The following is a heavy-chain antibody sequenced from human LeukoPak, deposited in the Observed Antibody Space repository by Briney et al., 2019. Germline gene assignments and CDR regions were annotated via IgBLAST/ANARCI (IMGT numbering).Heavy chain of an antibody. CDR2: IYYSGST. CDR1: GGSISSHY. D-gene: IGHD6-13*01. CDR3: ARGGSSWLYYYYYYYMDV. Sequence: SETLPLTCTVSGGSISSHYWSWIRQTPGKGLEWIGYIYYSGSTKYNPSLKSRVTISVDTSKSQFSLNLMFVTAADTAVYYCARGGSSWLYYYYYYYMDVWGKGTTVTVSS. V-gene: IGHV4-59*11. J-gene: IGHJ6*03.